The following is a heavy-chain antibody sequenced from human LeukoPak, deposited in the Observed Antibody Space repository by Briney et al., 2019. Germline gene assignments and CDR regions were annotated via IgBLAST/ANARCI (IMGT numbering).Heavy chain of an antibody. CDR1: PLTVNSNY. Sequence: WGSLGLSCAASPLTVNSNYMSWVRQAPGRGLEWVSGIYGGGGTYYADSVKGRFTISRDNSKNTLFLQMNSLRTEDTAVYYCARDSICSSGRCYSDYWGQGTPVTLYS. D-gene: IGHD2-15*01. CDR3: ARDSICSSGRCYSDY. CDR2: IYGGGGT. J-gene: IGHJ4*02. V-gene: IGHV3-53*01.